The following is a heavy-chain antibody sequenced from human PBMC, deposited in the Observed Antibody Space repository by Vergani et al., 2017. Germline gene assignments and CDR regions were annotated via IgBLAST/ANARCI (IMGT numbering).Heavy chain of an antibody. J-gene: IGHJ4*02. CDR1: GGSFSGYY. Sequence: QVQLQQWGAGLLKPSETLSLTCAVYGGSFSGYYWSWIRQPPGKGLEWIGEINQSGSTNYNPSLKSRGTISVDTSKNQFSLKLSSVTAADTAVYYCARGVAVAGRADYWGQGTLVTVSS. CDR3: ARGVAVAGRADY. CDR2: INQSGST. V-gene: IGHV4-34*01. D-gene: IGHD6-19*01.